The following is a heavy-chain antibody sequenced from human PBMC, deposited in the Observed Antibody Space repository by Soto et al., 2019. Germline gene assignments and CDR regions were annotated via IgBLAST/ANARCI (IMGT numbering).Heavy chain of an antibody. Sequence: PGGSLRLSCVASGFTFSGYGMHWVRQAPGKGLEWLAVISHDGSDKYYADSVRGRFTISRDNSENTLYLQMNSLRPEDTAVYYCAKEDVWFAQDYSGQGTLVTVSS. CDR1: GFTFSGYG. V-gene: IGHV3-30*18. CDR3: AKEDVWFAQDY. D-gene: IGHD3-10*01. J-gene: IGHJ4*02. CDR2: ISHDGSDK.